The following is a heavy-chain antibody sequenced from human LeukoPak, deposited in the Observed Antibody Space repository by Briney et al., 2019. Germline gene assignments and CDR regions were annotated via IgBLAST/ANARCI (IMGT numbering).Heavy chain of an antibody. CDR2: TGLNSVNT. Sequence: HPGGSLRLSCAASGFTFSRHAMSWFIQAPGEGLEWVSTTGLNSVNTLCAESVQGRVSISRDKSKNTLDLQMGNLRVDDTAVYYCATGDDIGKHPTRASYLDTWGQGTLVTVSS. CDR1: GFTFSRHA. J-gene: IGHJ4*02. CDR3: ATGDDIGKHPTRASYLDT. V-gene: IGHV3-23*01. D-gene: IGHD5-24*01.